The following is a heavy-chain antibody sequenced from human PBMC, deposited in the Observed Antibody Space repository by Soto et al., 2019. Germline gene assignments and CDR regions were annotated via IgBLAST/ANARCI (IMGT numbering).Heavy chain of an antibody. CDR3: TTLTYYDFWSGSFYFDD. Sequence: PGGSLRLSCAASGFTFSNAWMNWVRQAPGKGLDWVGRIKSKTDGGTTDYAAPVKGRFTISRDDSKNTLYLQMNSLKTEDTAVYYCTTLTYYDFWSGSFYFDDWGQGTLVTVSS. V-gene: IGHV3-15*07. D-gene: IGHD3-3*01. J-gene: IGHJ4*02. CDR1: GFTFSNAW. CDR2: IKSKTDGGTT.